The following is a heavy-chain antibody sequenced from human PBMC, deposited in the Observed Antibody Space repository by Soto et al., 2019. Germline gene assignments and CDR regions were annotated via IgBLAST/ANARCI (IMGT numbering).Heavy chain of an antibody. Sequence: SETLSLTCTVSGGSISSGDYYWSWIRQPPGKGLEWIGYIYATGTTDYNPSLKSRVMMSVDTSKKQFSMKLRSVTPADTAVYYCVRHGPKSLRDWFDPWGQGSWVTDSS. CDR2: IYATGTT. J-gene: IGHJ5*02. D-gene: IGHD3-10*01. CDR3: VRHGPKSLRDWFDP. V-gene: IGHV4-30-4*01. CDR1: GGSISSGDYY.